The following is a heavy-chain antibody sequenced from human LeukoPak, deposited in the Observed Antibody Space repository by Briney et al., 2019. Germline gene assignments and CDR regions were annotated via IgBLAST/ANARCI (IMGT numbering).Heavy chain of an antibody. V-gene: IGHV4-59*01. D-gene: IGHD5-18*01. Sequence: SETLSLTCTVSGGSISSYYWSWIRQPPGKGLEWIGYIYYSGSTNYNPSLKSRVTTSVDTSKNQFSLKLSSVTAADTAVYYCARGEEYSYYFDYWGQGTQVTVSS. J-gene: IGHJ4*02. CDR2: IYYSGST. CDR1: GGSISSYY. CDR3: ARGEEYSYYFDY.